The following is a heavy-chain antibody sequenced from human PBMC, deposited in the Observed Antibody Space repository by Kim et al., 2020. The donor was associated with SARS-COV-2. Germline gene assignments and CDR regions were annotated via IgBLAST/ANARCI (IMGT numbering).Heavy chain of an antibody. V-gene: IGHV3-23*01. CDR1: GFTFGNYA. CDR3: ATMGLRGVDI. J-gene: IGHJ3*02. Sequence: GGSLRLSCAASGFTFGNYAMSWVRQAPGRGLEWVSAISDNGIRTDYADAVRGRFTISRDNSKDTLYLQMNSLRAEDTAVYYCATMGLRGVDIWGQGTMVTVSS. CDR2: ISDNGIRT. D-gene: IGHD2-15*01.